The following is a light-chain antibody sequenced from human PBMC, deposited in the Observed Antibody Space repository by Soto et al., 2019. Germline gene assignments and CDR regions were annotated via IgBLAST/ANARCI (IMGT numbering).Light chain of an antibody. CDR1: SSDVGGYNY. CDR3: QSYDNSLSGSWV. J-gene: IGLJ3*02. Sequence: QSALTQPPSASGSPGQSVTISCTGTSSDVGGYNYVSWYQQHPGKAPKLMIYEVSKRPSGVPDRFSGSKSGNTASLAINGLQAEDEAHYCCQSYDNSLSGSWVFGGGTKLTVL. CDR2: EVS. V-gene: IGLV2-8*01.